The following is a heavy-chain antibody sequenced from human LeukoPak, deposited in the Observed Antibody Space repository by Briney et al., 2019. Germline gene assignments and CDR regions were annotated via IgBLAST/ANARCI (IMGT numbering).Heavy chain of an antibody. CDR3: AGAADCSGGSCYYYYMDV. V-gene: IGHV3-48*03. CDR1: GFTFSSYE. Sequence: GGSLRLSCAASGFTFSSYEMNWVRQAPGKGLEWVSYISSNGSTIYYADSVKGRFTISRDNAKNSLYLQMNSLRAEDTAVYYCAGAADCSGGSCYYYYMDVWGKGTTVTVSS. J-gene: IGHJ6*03. CDR2: ISSNGSTI. D-gene: IGHD2-15*01.